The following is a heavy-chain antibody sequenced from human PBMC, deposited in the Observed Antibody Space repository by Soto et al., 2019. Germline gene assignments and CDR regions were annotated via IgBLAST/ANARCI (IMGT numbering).Heavy chain of an antibody. Sequence: GGSLRLSCASSGFTFSIYWMHWVLQAPVKWLVWVSRINSDGSSTSYADSVKGRFTISRDNAKNTLYLQMNSLRAEDTAVYYCARGEDIVVVPAASYYYGMDVWGQGTTVTVSS. CDR3: ARGEDIVVVPAASYYYGMDV. CDR1: GFTFSIYW. D-gene: IGHD2-2*01. CDR2: INSDGSST. J-gene: IGHJ6*02. V-gene: IGHV3-74*01.